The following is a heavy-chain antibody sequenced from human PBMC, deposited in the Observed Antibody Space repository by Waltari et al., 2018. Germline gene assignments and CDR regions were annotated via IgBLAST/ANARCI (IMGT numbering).Heavy chain of an antibody. D-gene: IGHD6-6*01. CDR1: GSTFTGYS. CDR2: INPKSGGK. V-gene: IGHV1-2*02. Sequence: QVQLVQSGAEVKTPGASVKVSCKASGSTFTGYSMHWVRQAPGQGLEWMGWINPKSGGKTYAQKVQGRVTMTRDTSISTAYMERSRLRSDDTAVYYCARGGEIWQRVRFDYWGQGTLVTVSS. J-gene: IGHJ4*02. CDR3: ARGGEIWQRVRFDY.